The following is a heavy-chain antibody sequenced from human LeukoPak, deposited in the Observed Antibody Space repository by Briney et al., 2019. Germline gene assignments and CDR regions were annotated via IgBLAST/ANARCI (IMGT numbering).Heavy chain of an antibody. J-gene: IGHJ4*02. D-gene: IGHD6-6*01. CDR1: GGSISSGDYY. Sequence: TLSLTCTVSGGSISSGDYYWIWIRRPPGKGPEWIGYIYYSGSTYYNPSLKSRVTISGDTSKNQFSLKVNSVTAADTAVYYCARGSWSSSIDYWGQGTLVTVSS. CDR3: ARGSWSSSIDY. CDR2: IYYSGST. V-gene: IGHV4-30-4*01.